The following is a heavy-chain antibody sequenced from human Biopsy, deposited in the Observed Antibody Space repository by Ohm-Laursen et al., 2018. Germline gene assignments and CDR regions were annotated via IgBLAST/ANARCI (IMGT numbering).Heavy chain of an antibody. Sequence: GTLSLTCTVSGGTFGINSHYWIWIRQPPGKGLEWIASIYYGGTTHYNASLQGRVTISVDQPKNQFSLRLTSVTAADTAVYYCSKRDLSGTSPVWGQGTTVTVSS. CDR1: GGTFGINSHY. D-gene: IGHD1-26*01. V-gene: IGHV4-39*01. CDR2: IYYGGTT. J-gene: IGHJ6*02. CDR3: SKRDLSGTSPV.